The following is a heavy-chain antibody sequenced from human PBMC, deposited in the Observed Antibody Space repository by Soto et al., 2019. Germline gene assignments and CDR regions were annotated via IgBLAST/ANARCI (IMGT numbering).Heavy chain of an antibody. CDR1: GFTFSSYA. D-gene: IGHD1-26*01. J-gene: IGHJ4*02. V-gene: IGHV3-23*01. Sequence: GGSLRLSCAASGFTFSSYAMSWVRQAPGKGLEWVSAISGSGGSTYYADSVKGRFTISRDNSKNTLYLQMNSLRAEDTAVYYCAKDAAQYSASYDPCFDYWGQGTLVTVSS. CDR2: ISGSGGST. CDR3: AKDAAQYSASYDPCFDY.